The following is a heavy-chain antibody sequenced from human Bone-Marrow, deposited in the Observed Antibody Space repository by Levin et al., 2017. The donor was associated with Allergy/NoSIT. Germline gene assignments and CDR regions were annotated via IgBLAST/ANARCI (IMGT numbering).Heavy chain of an antibody. D-gene: IGHD4-17*01. Sequence: PGGSLRLSCAASGFTFSRYGMNWVRQAPGKGLEWVSYISGSSGTIYYADSVKGRFTISRDNAKNSLSLQMNTLRDEDTALYYCARDRDDYGDPDGAFELWGQGTMVTVSS. CDR1: GFTFSRYG. CDR3: ARDRDDYGDPDGAFEL. CDR2: ISGSSGTI. V-gene: IGHV3-48*02. J-gene: IGHJ3*01.